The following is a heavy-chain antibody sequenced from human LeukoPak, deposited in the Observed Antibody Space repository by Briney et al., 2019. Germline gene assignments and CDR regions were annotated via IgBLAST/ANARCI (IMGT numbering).Heavy chain of an antibody. Sequence: PGGSLRLSCAASGFTFSRFAMSWVRQAPGKGLEWVSGISGSGDTTYYADSVKGRFTISRDNSKNTLYLQMNSLRAEDTAVYYCARAPGYSSGWYLGWGQGTLVTVSS. V-gene: IGHV3-23*01. D-gene: IGHD6-19*01. CDR2: ISGSGDTT. J-gene: IGHJ4*02. CDR1: GFTFSRFA. CDR3: ARAPGYSSGWYLG.